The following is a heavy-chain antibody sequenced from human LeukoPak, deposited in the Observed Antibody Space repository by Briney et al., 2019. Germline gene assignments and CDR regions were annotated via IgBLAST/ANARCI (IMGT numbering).Heavy chain of an antibody. D-gene: IGHD4-23*01. J-gene: IGHJ3*02. CDR1: GFTFSSYA. V-gene: IGHV3-23*01. Sequence: AGGSLRLSCAASGFTFSSYAMSWVRQAPGKGLEWVSAISGSGGSTYYADSVKGRFTISRDNSKNTLYLQMNSLRAEDTAVYYCAKNNLPYGGNSEDDAFDIWGQGTMVTVSS. CDR2: ISGSGGST. CDR3: AKNNLPYGGNSEDDAFDI.